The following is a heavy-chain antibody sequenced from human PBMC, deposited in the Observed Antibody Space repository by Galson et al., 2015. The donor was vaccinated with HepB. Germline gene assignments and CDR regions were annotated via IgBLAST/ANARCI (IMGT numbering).Heavy chain of an antibody. CDR3: AALGDYGDYGYFDY. J-gene: IGHJ4*02. CDR2: IVVGSGNT. Sequence: SVKVSCKASGFTFTSSAVQWVRQARGQRFEWIGWIVVGSGNTNYAQKFQERVTITRDMSTSTAYMELSSLRSEDTAVYYCAALGDYGDYGYFDYWGQGTLVTVSS. D-gene: IGHD4-17*01. V-gene: IGHV1-58*01. CDR1: GFTFTSSA.